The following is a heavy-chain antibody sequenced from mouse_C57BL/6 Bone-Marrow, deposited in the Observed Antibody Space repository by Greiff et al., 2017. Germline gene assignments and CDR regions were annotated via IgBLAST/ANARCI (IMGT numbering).Heavy chain of an antibody. CDR1: GYAFSSSW. D-gene: IGHD2-5*01. CDR3: ARYYSNSYYAMDY. V-gene: IGHV1-82*01. J-gene: IGHJ4*01. CDR2: IYPGDGDT. Sequence: QVQLKQSGPELVKPGASVKISCKASGYAFSSSWMNWVKQRPGKGLEWIGRIYPGDGDTNYNGKFKGKATLTADKSSSTAYMQLSSLTSEDSAVYFCARYYSNSYYAMDYWGQGTSVTVSS.